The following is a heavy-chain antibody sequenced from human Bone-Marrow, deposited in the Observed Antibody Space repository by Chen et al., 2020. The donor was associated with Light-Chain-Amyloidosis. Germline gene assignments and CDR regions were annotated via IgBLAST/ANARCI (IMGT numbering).Heavy chain of an antibody. J-gene: IGHJ4*02. CDR3: ARRRDGYNFDY. V-gene: IGHV5-51*01. CDR1: GYTFPNYW. Sequence: EVQLEQSGPEAKKPGESLKISRQGSGYTFPNYWIGWVRQMPGKGLEWMGVIYPDDSDARYSPSFEGQVTISADKSITTAYLQWRSLKASDTAMYYCARRRDGYNFDYWGQGTLVTVSS. D-gene: IGHD5-12*01. CDR2: IYPDDSDA.